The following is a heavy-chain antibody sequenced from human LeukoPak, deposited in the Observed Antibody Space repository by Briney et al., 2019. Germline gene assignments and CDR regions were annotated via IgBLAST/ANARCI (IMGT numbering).Heavy chain of an antibody. CDR2: TFYSGSA. D-gene: IGHD3-22*01. Sequence: SETLSLTCTVSGGSISNGGYFWSWIRQPPGKGLEWIGYTFYSGSAYYNPSLKSRLTISIDTSKNQFSLKLRSVTAADTAVYYCATYYYDSSGSPAYYSDFWGQGTLVTVSS. CDR1: GGSISNGGYF. V-gene: IGHV4-30-4*01. CDR3: ATYYYDSSGSPAYYSDF. J-gene: IGHJ4*02.